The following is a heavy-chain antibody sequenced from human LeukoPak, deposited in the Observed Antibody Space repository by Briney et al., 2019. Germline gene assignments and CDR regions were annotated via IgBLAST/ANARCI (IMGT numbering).Heavy chain of an antibody. Sequence: SETLSLTCVVYGGSFSGYYWSWIRQPPGKGLEWIGEINHSGSTNYNPSLKSRVTISVDTSKYQFSLKLSSVTAADTAVYYCARGGGGSYSKPFDPWGQGTLVTVSS. D-gene: IGHD1-26*01. CDR2: INHSGST. J-gene: IGHJ5*02. V-gene: IGHV4-34*01. CDR1: GGSFSGYY. CDR3: ARGGGGSYSKPFDP.